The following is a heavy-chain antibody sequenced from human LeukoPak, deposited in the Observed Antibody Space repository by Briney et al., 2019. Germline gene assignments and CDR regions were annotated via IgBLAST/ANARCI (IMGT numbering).Heavy chain of an antibody. CDR1: GFTFSSYS. Sequence: GGSLRLSCAASGFTFSSYSMNWVRQAPGKGLEWASSISSSSSYIYYADSVKGRFTISRDNAKNSLYLQMNSLRAEDTAVYYCARDGVLRYFDSPPFWGQGTLVTVSS. V-gene: IGHV3-21*01. CDR2: ISSSSSYI. CDR3: ARDGVLRYFDSPPF. D-gene: IGHD3-9*01. J-gene: IGHJ4*02.